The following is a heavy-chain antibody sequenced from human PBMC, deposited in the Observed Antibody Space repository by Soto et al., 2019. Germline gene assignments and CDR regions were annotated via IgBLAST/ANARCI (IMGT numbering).Heavy chain of an antibody. D-gene: IGHD3-22*01. Sequence: QVQLVQSGAEVKKPGSSVKVSCKASGGTFSSHGISWVRQAPGQGLEWMGGIIPILVTPNYAQKFQGRVTLTADEFTSKAYMELSSLRPEDTAVYYCARETRPYYFDSSGYPDAFDSWGQGTMVTVSS. J-gene: IGHJ3*02. CDR2: IIPILVTP. V-gene: IGHV1-69*01. CDR3: ARETRPYYFDSSGYPDAFDS. CDR1: GGTFSSHG.